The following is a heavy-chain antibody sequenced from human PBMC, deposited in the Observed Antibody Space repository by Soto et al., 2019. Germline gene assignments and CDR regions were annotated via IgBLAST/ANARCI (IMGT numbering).Heavy chain of an antibody. J-gene: IGHJ4*02. CDR1: GFTFSSYA. Sequence: EVQLLESGGGLVQPGGSLRLSCAASGFTFSSYAMSWVRQAPGKGLEWVSAISGSGGSTYYADSVKGRFTISRDNSKNTLYMQMNSLRAEDTAVDYCANLASSSVVFDYWGQGTLVTVSS. CDR3: ANLASSSVVFDY. V-gene: IGHV3-23*01. CDR2: ISGSGGST.